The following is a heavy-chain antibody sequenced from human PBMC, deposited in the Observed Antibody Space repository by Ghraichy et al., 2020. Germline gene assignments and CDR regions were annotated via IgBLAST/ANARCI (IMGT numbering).Heavy chain of an antibody. J-gene: IGHJ3*02. D-gene: IGHD5-12*01. V-gene: IGHV3-7*01. CDR3: ARVAGYSGYVDVFDI. Sequence: GGSLRLSCAGSGLTFSGYSMSWVRQAPGKGLEWVANIKQDGREKYYVDSVKGRFTISRDNGKKSLHLQMNSLRAEDTAVYYCARVAGYSGYVDVFDIWGQGTMVTVSS. CDR2: IKQDGREK. CDR1: GLTFSGYS.